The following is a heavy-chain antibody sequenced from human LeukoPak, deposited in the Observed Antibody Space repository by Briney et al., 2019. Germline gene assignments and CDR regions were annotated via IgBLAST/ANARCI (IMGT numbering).Heavy chain of an antibody. CDR1: GGSISSYY. J-gene: IGHJ4*02. CDR2: IYYSGST. D-gene: IGHD5-18*01. V-gene: IGHV4-59*01. CDR3: ATISVQVETGMADDY. Sequence: PSETLSLTCTVSGGSISSYYWSWIRQPPGKGLEWIGYIYYSGSTNYNPSLKSRVTISVDTSKNQFSLKLSSVTAADTAVYYCATISVQVETGMADDYWGQGTLVTVSS.